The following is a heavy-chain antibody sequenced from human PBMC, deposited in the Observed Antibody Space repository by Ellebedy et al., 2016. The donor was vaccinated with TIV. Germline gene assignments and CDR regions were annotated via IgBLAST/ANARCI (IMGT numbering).Heavy chain of an antibody. CDR1: GLTFDNAW. J-gene: IGHJ4*02. Sequence: GGSLRPSCAASGLTFDNAWMSWVRQAPGKGLEWVGRIKSKNNGGTTDYAAPVKGRFTISRDASKNTLYLQMNSLKTEDTAVYYCTTDCSGGTCYEGNFDYWGQGTLVTVSS. CDR3: TTDCSGGTCYEGNFDY. D-gene: IGHD2-15*01. V-gene: IGHV3-15*01. CDR2: IKSKNNGGTT.